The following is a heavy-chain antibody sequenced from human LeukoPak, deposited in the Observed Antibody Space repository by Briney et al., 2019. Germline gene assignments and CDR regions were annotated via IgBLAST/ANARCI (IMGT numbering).Heavy chain of an antibody. CDR2: ISYTSNTI. CDR3: VRMTHSGNSFDH. CDR1: GFAFSSYN. V-gene: IGHV3-48*04. D-gene: IGHD6-25*01. Sequence: PGGSLRLSCAASGFAFSSYNMNWVRQAPGKGLEWLSYISYTSNTIYYADSMKGRLAISRGNAKDSLHLQLSSLKTEDTAVYYCVRMTHSGNSFDHWGQGTLVIVSS. J-gene: IGHJ4*02.